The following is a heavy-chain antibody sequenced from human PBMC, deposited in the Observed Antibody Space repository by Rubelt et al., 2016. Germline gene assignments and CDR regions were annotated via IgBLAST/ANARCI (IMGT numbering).Heavy chain of an antibody. CDR3: ARGLFEKRQWLVLDY. J-gene: IGHJ4*02. CDR1: GGSFSGYY. V-gene: IGHV4-34*01. CDR2: IYYSGST. Sequence: QVQLQQWGAGLLKPSETLSLTCAVYGGSFSGYYWGWIRQPPGKGLEWIGSIYYSGSTYYKPPLKSRVTMSVDTSKNQFSLKVSSATAADTAMHYCARGLFEKRQWLVLDYWGQGTLVTVSS. D-gene: IGHD6-19*01.